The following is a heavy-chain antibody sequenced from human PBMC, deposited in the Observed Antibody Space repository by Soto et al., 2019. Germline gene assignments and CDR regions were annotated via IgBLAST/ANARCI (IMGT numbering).Heavy chain of an antibody. CDR2: INHSGST. J-gene: IGHJ6*03. D-gene: IGHD2-2*01. Sequence: SETLSLTCAVYGGSFSGYYWSWIRQPPGKGLEWIGEINHSGSTNYNPSLKSRVTISVDTSKNQFSLKLSSVTAADPAVYYCARGWDIVVVPGAPKDYYCKEIWTKRT. V-gene: IGHV4-34*01. CDR1: GGSFSGYY. CDR3: ARGWDIVVVPGAPKDYYCKEI.